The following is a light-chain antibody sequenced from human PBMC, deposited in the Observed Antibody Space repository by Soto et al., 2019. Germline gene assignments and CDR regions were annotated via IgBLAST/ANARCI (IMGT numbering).Light chain of an antibody. J-gene: IGKJ1*01. CDR2: GAS. Sequence: EIVLTQSPGTLSLSPGERATLSCRASQSVSSSYLAWYQQKPGQAPRLLIYGASSRATGIPDSFSGSGSGTDFTITISRLEPEDFAVYYCQQYGSSPWTFGHVTKVEIK. V-gene: IGKV3-20*01. CDR3: QQYGSSPWT. CDR1: QSVSSSY.